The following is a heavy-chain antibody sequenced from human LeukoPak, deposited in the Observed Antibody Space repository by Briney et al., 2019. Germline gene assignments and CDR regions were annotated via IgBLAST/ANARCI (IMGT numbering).Heavy chain of an antibody. CDR1: GLTFDDYA. J-gene: IGHJ6*03. Sequence: PGGSLTLSCAASGLTFDDYAMHWVRHAPGKGLEGVSGFSWNSGSIGYADSGKGRFTISRDNAKNSLYLQMNSLRAEDTALYYCATDPYSSSPYTYMDVWGKGTTVTASS. CDR3: ATDPYSSSPYTYMDV. D-gene: IGHD6-6*01. CDR2: FSWNSGSI. V-gene: IGHV3-9*01.